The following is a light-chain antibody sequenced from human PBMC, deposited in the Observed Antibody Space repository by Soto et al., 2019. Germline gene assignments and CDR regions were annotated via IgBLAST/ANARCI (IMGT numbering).Light chain of an antibody. CDR1: SSDVGTYKY. Sequence: QSVLTQPASVSGSPGQSITISCTGTSSDVGTYKYVSWYQQLPGKAPKLMIYEVSNRPSGVSNRFSGSKSDNTASLTISELQAEDEADYYCSSYTSRSTPVFGGGTKLTVL. V-gene: IGLV2-14*01. CDR2: EVS. CDR3: SSYTSRSTPV. J-gene: IGLJ2*01.